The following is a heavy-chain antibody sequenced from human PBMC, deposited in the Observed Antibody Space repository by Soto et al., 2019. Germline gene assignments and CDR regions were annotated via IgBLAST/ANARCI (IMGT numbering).Heavy chain of an antibody. CDR1: GGSISTYY. Sequence: SETLSLTCTVSGGSISTYYWSWIRQPPGKGLEWIGYVYHTGSTNYNPSLKSRVTISVDTSKNQFSLKLTSVTAADTAVYYCARDENWGYVWIDPWGPGTLVTVSS. CDR2: VYHTGST. V-gene: IGHV4-59*12. D-gene: IGHD7-27*01. CDR3: ARDENWGYVWIDP. J-gene: IGHJ5*02.